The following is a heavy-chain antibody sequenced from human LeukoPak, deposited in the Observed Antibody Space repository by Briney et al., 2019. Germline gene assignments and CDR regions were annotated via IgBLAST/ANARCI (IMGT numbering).Heavy chain of an antibody. J-gene: IGHJ4*02. CDR2: IYPRDGST. V-gene: IGHV1-46*01. CDR1: GYSFTNNY. Sequence: ASVKVSCKASGYSFTNNYIHWVRQAPGQGLEWMGMIYPRDGSTSYAQKFQGRVTVTSDTSTSTVHMELSGLRSEDTAVYYCARDQEGFDDWGQGTLVTVSS. CDR3: ARDQEGFDD.